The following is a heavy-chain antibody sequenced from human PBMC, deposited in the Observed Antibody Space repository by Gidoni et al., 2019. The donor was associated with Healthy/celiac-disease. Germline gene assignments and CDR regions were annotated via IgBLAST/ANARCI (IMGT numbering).Heavy chain of an antibody. D-gene: IGHD2-2*01. CDR2: IYYSGST. Sequence: QLQLQESGPGLVKPSETLSLTCTVSGGSISSSSYYWGWIRQPPGKGLEWIGSIYYSGSTYYNPSLKSRVTISVDTSKNQFSLKLSSVTAADTAVYYCARVNAQGYCSSTSCYGGWFDPWGQGTLVTVSS. J-gene: IGHJ5*02. CDR1: GGSISSSSYY. CDR3: ARVNAQGYCSSTSCYGGWFDP. V-gene: IGHV4-39*01.